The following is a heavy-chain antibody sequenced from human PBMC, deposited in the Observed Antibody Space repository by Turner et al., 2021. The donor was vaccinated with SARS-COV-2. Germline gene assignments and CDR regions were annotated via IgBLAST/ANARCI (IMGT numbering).Heavy chain of an antibody. J-gene: IGHJ5*02. D-gene: IGHD6-13*01. V-gene: IGHV4-39*01. CDR2: IYYSGRT. CDR1: VGSISSSSYY. Sequence: QLQLQESGPGLVKPSETLSLTCTVSVGSISSSSYYWGWIRQPPGKGLEWIGSIYYSGRTYYNPSLKSRVTIFVDTSKNQFSMKLSSVTAADTAVYYCARHWEVAAAAYLARFDPWGQGTLVTVSS. CDR3: ARHWEVAAAAYLARFDP.